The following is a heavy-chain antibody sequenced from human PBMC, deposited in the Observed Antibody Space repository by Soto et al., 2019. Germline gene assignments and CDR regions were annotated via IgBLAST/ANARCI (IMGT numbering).Heavy chain of an antibody. CDR3: ATVHSTSRSFDY. Sequence: GGSQRLSCAASGFPFSMSAMTWVRQAPGKGLEWVSTTGLNGRTTYYADSVKGRFTVSRDNTKNTLDLQMASLRAEDTAVYYCATVHSTSRSFDYWGQGTLVTVSS. V-gene: IGHV3-23*01. J-gene: IGHJ4*02. CDR2: TGLNGRTT. CDR1: GFPFSMSA. D-gene: IGHD6-6*01.